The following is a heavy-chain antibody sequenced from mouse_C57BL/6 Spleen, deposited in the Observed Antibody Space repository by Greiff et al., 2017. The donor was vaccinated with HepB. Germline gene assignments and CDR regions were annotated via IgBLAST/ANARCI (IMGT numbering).Heavy chain of an antibody. V-gene: IGHV5-9-1*02. CDR1: GFTFSSYA. CDR2: ISSGGDYI. CDR3: TRETVVARGYFDV. D-gene: IGHD1-1*01. J-gene: IGHJ1*03. Sequence: EVMLVESGEGLVKPGGSLKLSCAASGFTFSSYAMSWVRQTPEKRLEWVAYISSGGDYIYYADTVKGRFTISRDNARNTLYLQMSSLKSEDTAMYYCTRETVVARGYFDVWGTGTTVTVSS.